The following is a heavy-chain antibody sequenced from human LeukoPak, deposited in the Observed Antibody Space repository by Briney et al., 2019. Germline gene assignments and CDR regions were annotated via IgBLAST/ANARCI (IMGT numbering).Heavy chain of an antibody. Sequence: AAVKVSCKASGYTFTSYDINWVRQATGQGLEWMGWMNPNSGNTGYAQKFQGRVTMTRSTSISTAYIELSRLRSDDTAVYYCARVSIAAAGRDYYMDVWGKGTTVTISS. CDR2: MNPNSGNT. V-gene: IGHV1-8*01. CDR1: GYTFTSYD. J-gene: IGHJ6*03. CDR3: ARVSIAAAGRDYYMDV. D-gene: IGHD6-13*01.